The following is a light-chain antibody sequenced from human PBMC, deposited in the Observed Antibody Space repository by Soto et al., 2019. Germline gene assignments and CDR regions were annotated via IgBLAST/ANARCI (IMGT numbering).Light chain of an antibody. V-gene: IGKV1-5*01. J-gene: IGKJ1*01. CDR2: DVS. CDR3: QQCNTFWT. Sequence: DIQTTQSPTTLSASVGDRVTITCRASQSISSWLAWYQQKPGKAPKLLIYDVSSLESGVPSRFSGSGSGTEFTLTISSLQPDDFATYYCQQCNTFWTFGQGTKVEIK. CDR1: QSISSW.